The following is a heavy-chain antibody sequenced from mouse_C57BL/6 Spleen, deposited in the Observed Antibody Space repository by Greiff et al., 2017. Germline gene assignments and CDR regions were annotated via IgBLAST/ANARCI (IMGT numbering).Heavy chain of an antibody. CDR1: GYTFTDYE. Sequence: QVQLQPSGAELVRPGASVTLSCKASGYTFTDYEMHWVKQTPVHGLEWIGALDPETGGTSYNQKFKGKAILTADKSSSTAYMELRSLTSEDSAVYYCTRITTAYIDYWGQGTTLTVSS. V-gene: IGHV1-15*01. CDR2: LDPETGGT. D-gene: IGHD1-2*01. CDR3: TRITTAYIDY. J-gene: IGHJ2*01.